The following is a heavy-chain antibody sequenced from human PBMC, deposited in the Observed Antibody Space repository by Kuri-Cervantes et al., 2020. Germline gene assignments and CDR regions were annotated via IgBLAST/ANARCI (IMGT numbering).Heavy chain of an antibody. D-gene: IGHD2/OR15-2a*01. CDR2: IIPIFGTA. J-gene: IGHJ3*02. CDR1: GYSLTSYW. V-gene: IGHV1-69*05. CDR3: ARGYVTTFVDAFDI. Sequence: KISCKGSGYSLTSYWIGWVRQARGQGLEWMGGIIPIFGTADYAQKFQGRVTITTDESTSTAYMELSSLRSEDTAVYYCARGYVTTFVDAFDIWGQGTMVTVSS.